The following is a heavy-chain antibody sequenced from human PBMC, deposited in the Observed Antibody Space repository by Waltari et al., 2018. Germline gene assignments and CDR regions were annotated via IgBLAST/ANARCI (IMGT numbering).Heavy chain of an antibody. CDR1: GGSISSSSYS. V-gene: IGHV4-39*07. Sequence: QLQLQESGPGLVKPSETLSLTCPVSGGSISSSSYSWGWIRQPPGKGLEWIGSIYYSGSTYYNPSLKSRVTISVDTSKNQFSLKLSSVTAADTAVYYCARDRGVGDYDYWGQGTLVTVSS. D-gene: IGHD3-10*01. CDR2: IYYSGST. CDR3: ARDRGVGDYDY. J-gene: IGHJ4*02.